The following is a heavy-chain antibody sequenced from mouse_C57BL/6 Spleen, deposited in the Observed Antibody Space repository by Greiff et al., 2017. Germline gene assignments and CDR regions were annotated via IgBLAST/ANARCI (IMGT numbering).Heavy chain of an antibody. CDR1: GYTFTSYG. J-gene: IGHJ4*01. V-gene: IGHV1-81*01. D-gene: IGHD2-5*01. CDR2: IYPRSGNT. CDR3: ATYYSKGDAMDY. Sequence: QVQLQQSGAELARPGASVKLSCKASGYTFTSYGISWVKQRTGQGLEWIGEIYPRSGNTYYNEKFKGKATLTADKASSTAYMELRSLTSEDSAVYFCATYYSKGDAMDYWGQGTSVTVSS.